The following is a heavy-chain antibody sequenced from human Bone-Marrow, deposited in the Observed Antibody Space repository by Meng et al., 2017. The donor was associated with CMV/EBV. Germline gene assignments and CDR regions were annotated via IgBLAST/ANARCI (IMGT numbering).Heavy chain of an antibody. Sequence: ASVKVSCKSSGYTFNSYDINWVRQAPGQGLEWMGWISAYTGNTNFGQKFQGRVTLTRDTSTNTAYMEVRSLTSDDTAVYYCARGSIYYGLAVWGQGTTVTVSS. V-gene: IGHV1-18*01. CDR1: GYTFNSYD. CDR2: ISAYTGNT. J-gene: IGHJ6*02. CDR3: ARGSIYYGLAV.